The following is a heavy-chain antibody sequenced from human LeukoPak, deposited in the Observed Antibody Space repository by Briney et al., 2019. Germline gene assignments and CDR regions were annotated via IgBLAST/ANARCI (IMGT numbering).Heavy chain of an antibody. CDR3: AGSDGIVGEEAWFDP. Sequence: SETLSLTCSVSGGSIGTFHWHWIRQPPGKGLEWIGYIFTTEVTNYSPSLKSRVTISVDTSKNQFSLRLSSVTAADTAVYYCAGSDGIVGEEAWFDPWGQGTLVTVSS. D-gene: IGHD1-26*01. J-gene: IGHJ5*02. CDR2: IFTTEVT. V-gene: IGHV4-4*09. CDR1: GGSIGTFH.